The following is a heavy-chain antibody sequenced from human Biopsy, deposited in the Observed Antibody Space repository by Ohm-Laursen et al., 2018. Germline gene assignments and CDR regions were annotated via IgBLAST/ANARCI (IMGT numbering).Heavy chain of an antibody. D-gene: IGHD3-22*01. CDR1: GYTFTNYN. V-gene: IGHV1-8*01. CDR3: ARDFNYDGGGSFNFDY. CDR2: MNPNSGNT. J-gene: IGHJ4*02. Sequence: GASVKVSCKSSGYTFTNYNVNWVRQATGQGLEWMGWMNPNSGNTGYAQKFQGRVTMTRNTSISTAYMELSSLTSVDTAVYYCARDFNYDGGGSFNFDYWDQGTLVTVSS.